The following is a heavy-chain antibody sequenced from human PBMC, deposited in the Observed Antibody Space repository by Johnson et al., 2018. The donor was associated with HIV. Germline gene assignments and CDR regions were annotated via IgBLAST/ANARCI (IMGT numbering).Heavy chain of an antibody. Sequence: VQLVESGGGVVRPGGSLRLSCAASGFTFDDHGLSWVRQAPGKGLAWVPRLHWYGGSTGYADSVKCRCTLPRDNAKNSLYLQLNSLRAEDTALYYCARGRPWGWELRRDAFDIWGQGTMVTVSS. J-gene: IGHJ3*02. CDR3: ARGRPWGWELRRDAFDI. D-gene: IGHD1-26*01. CDR1: GFTFDDHG. V-gene: IGHV3-20*04. CDR2: LHWYGGST.